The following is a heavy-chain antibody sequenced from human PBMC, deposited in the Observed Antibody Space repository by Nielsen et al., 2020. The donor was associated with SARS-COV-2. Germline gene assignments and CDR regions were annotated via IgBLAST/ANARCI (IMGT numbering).Heavy chain of an antibody. V-gene: IGHV3-23*01. CDR1: GFTFSSYA. CDR3: AKVYGDYALDY. Sequence: GESLKISCAASGFTFSSYAMSWVRQAPGKGLEWVSAISGSGGSTYYADSVKGRFTISRDNSKNTLYLQMNSLRAEDTAVYYCAKVYGDYALDYWGQGTLVTVSS. CDR2: ISGSGGST. D-gene: IGHD4-17*01. J-gene: IGHJ4*02.